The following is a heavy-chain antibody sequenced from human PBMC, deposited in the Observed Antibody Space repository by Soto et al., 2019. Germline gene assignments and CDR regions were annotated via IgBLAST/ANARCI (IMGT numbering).Heavy chain of an antibody. Sequence: VGSLRLSCAASGFTFSNAWMSWVRQAPGKGLEWVGRIKSKTDGGTTDYAAPVKGRFTISRDDSKNTLYLQMNSLKTEDTAVYYCTSAGSSYAFDIWGQGTMVTVSS. V-gene: IGHV3-15*01. CDR2: IKSKTDGGTT. D-gene: IGHD1-26*01. CDR3: TSAGSSYAFDI. CDR1: GFTFSNAW. J-gene: IGHJ3*02.